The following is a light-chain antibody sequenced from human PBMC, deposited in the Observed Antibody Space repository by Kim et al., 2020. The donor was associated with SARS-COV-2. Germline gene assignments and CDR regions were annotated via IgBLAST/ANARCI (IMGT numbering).Light chain of an antibody. V-gene: IGLV2-14*04. CDR1: SSDVGGYNY. J-gene: IGLJ2*01. Sequence: PGQSITISCTGTSSDVGGYNYVSWYQQHPGKAPKLMIYDVSKRPSGVSNRFSGSKSGNTASLTISGLQAEDEADYYCSSYTISSVVFGGGTKLTVL. CDR2: DVS. CDR3: SSYTISSVV.